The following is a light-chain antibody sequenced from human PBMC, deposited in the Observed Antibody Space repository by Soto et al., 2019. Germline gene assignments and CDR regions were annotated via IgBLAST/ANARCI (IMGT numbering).Light chain of an antibody. CDR2: DAS. CDR1: QSISTW. Sequence: DIQMTQSPSTLSASVRDRVTITCRASQSISTWLAWYQQKPGIAPKLLISDASNLESGVPSRFSGSGSETEFTLTITSLPPDDFATYYCQQYSSYPYTFGQGTKLEIK. V-gene: IGKV1-5*01. CDR3: QQYSSYPYT. J-gene: IGKJ2*01.